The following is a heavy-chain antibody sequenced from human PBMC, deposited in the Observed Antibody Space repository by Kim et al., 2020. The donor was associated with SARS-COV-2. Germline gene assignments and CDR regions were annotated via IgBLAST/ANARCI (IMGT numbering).Heavy chain of an antibody. J-gene: IGHJ4*02. Sequence: GGSLRLSCAASGFTFSSHWMHWVRQVPGKGLVWVSHINRDGGTTGYADSVKGRFTISRDNAKNTLYLQMNSLRAEDTAVYYYARDQRRNCGSISCQELDYWGQGTLVTVSS. V-gene: IGHV3-74*01. CDR3: ARDQRRNCGSISCQELDY. CDR1: GFTFSSHW. CDR2: INRDGGTT. D-gene: IGHD2-2*01.